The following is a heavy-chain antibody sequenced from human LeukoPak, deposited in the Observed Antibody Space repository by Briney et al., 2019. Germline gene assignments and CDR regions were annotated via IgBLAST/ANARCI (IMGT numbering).Heavy chain of an antibody. CDR3: ARGRYGDYESPPLFTFDY. CDR1: GGSFSGYY. V-gene: IGHV4-34*01. J-gene: IGHJ4*02. Sequence: SSETLSLTCAVYGGSFSGYYWSWIRQPPGKGLEWIGEINHSGSTNYNPSLKSRVTISVDTSKNQFSLKLSSVTAADTAVYYCARGRYGDYESPPLFTFDYWGQGTLVTVSS. CDR2: INHSGST. D-gene: IGHD4-17*01.